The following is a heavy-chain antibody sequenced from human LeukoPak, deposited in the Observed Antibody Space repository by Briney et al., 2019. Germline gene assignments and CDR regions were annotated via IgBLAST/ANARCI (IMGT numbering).Heavy chain of an antibody. Sequence: SETLSLTCAVYGGSFSGYYWSWIRQPPGKGLEWIGEINHTGSTNYNPSLKSRVTISVDTSKNQFSLKLSSVTAADTAMYYCATATGRNKTFDYWGQGTLVTVSS. V-gene: IGHV4-34*01. CDR2: INHTGST. CDR3: ATATGRNKTFDY. J-gene: IGHJ4*02. CDR1: GGSFSGYY. D-gene: IGHD1-14*01.